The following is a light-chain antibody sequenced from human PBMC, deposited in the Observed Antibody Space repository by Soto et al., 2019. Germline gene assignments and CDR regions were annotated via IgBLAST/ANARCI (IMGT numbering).Light chain of an antibody. CDR3: SSLAVSPVV. V-gene: IGLV2-8*01. Sequence: QSALTQPPSASGSPGQSVTIPRTGTGIDDYDYNYVSWYQQHPGKVPKLIIYEVNRLPSGGPNRFSGYKSGSTASLTVSGLQVEHEADYYCSSLAVSPVVCGGGTKLTVL. CDR1: GIDDYDYNY. J-gene: IGLJ2*01. CDR2: EVN.